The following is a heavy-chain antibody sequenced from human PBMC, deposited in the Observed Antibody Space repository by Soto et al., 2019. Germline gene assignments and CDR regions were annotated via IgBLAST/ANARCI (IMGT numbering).Heavy chain of an antibody. CDR1: GFTFSSYA. J-gene: IGHJ4*02. Sequence: EVQLLKSGGGLVQPGGSLRLSCAASGFTFSSYAMSWVRQAPGKGLEWVSAISGSGGSTYYADCVKGRFTISRDKSKNTLYLQMNSLRADDTAVYYCAKVISRVQCPLDYLGQGTLVTVSS. CDR3: AKVISRVQCPLDY. CDR2: ISGSGGST. D-gene: IGHD4-4*01. V-gene: IGHV3-23*01.